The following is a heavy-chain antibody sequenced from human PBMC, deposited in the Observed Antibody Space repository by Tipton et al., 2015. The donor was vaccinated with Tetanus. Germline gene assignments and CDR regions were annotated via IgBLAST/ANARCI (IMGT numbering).Heavy chain of an antibody. J-gene: IGHJ4*02. CDR3: ARGIGGYYDF. CDR1: GFTFGFYG. Sequence: SLRLSCAASGFTFGFYGLIWVRQAPGKGLEWLSAVNLRVDETYYADSVKGRFTISRDNSKSTLYLQLNSLRAEDTALYYCARGIGGYYDFWGQGTLVTVSS. V-gene: IGHV3-23*01. CDR2: VNLRVDET. D-gene: IGHD3-22*01.